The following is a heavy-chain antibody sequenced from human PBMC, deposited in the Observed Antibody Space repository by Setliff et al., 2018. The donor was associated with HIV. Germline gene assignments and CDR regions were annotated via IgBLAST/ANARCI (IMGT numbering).Heavy chain of an antibody. Sequence: SETLSLTCAVSGYSISSGYYWGWIRQPPGKGLEWVGSIYHSGTTYYNPSLKSRVTISVDTYNNQFSLYLNSVTAADTAVYYCVRVHWFDPWGQGTLVTVSS. CDR2: IYHSGTT. CDR1: GYSISSGYY. CDR3: VRVHWFDP. J-gene: IGHJ5*02. D-gene: IGHD3-10*01. V-gene: IGHV4-38-2*01.